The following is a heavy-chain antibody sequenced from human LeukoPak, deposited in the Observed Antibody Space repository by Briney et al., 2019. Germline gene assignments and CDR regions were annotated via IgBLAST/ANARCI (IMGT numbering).Heavy chain of an antibody. CDR3: ARGYCSGGSCYLVENWFDF. Sequence: GASVKVSCKASGYTFSDYYMYWLRQAPGEGLEWMGRINPKSGDTNYAQNFQGRVTMTRDTSMNTAYMELSRLRSDVTAVYFCARGYCSGGSCYLVENWFDFWGQGTLVTVSS. CDR2: INPKSGDT. CDR1: GYTFSDYY. V-gene: IGHV1-2*06. J-gene: IGHJ5*01. D-gene: IGHD2-15*01.